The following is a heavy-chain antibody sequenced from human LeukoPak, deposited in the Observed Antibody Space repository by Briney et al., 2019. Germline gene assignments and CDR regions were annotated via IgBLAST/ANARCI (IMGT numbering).Heavy chain of an antibody. V-gene: IGHV3-23*01. CDR3: AKSPNHRSGYYYDY. J-gene: IGHJ4*02. D-gene: IGHD3-22*01. Sequence: PGGSLRLSCAASGFTFSSYAMSWVRQAPGKGLEWVSAISGSGGSTYYADSVKGRFTISRDNSKNTLYLQMNSLRAEDTAVYYCAKSPNHRSGYYYDYWGQGTLVTVSS. CDR1: GFTFSSYA. CDR2: ISGSGGST.